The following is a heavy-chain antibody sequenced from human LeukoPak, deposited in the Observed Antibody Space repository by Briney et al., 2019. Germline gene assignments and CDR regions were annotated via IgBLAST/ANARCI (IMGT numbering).Heavy chain of an antibody. V-gene: IGHV3-64*01. CDR1: GFTFSSYA. CDR3: ARDSGLVGATTNYFDH. CDR2: ISSNGGST. Sequence: GGSLRLSCAASGFTFSSYAMSWVRQAPGKGLEYVSAISSNGGSTYYANSVKGRFTISRDNSKNTLYLQMGSLRAEDMAVYYCARDSGLVGATTNYFDHWGQGTLVTVSS. J-gene: IGHJ4*02. D-gene: IGHD1-26*01.